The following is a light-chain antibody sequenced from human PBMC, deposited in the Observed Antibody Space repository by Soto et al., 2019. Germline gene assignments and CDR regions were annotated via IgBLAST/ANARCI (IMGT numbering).Light chain of an antibody. V-gene: IGLV2-8*01. CDR3: SSYGGSHTVV. CDR1: SSDVGGCNY. CDR2: EIS. Sequence: QSVLTQPPSASGSPGQTVTISCTGSSSDVGGCNYVYWYQQHPGKAPKLMIYEISKRPSGVPDRLSGSKSGNTASLTVSGLQAEDEADYYCSSYGGSHTVVFGGGTKVTVL. J-gene: IGLJ2*01.